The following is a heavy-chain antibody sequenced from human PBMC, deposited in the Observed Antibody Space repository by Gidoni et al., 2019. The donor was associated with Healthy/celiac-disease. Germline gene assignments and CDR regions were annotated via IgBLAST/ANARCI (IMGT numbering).Heavy chain of an antibody. Sequence: QLQLQASGPGLVKPSETLSLTCTVSGGSICSSSYYWGWIRQPPGKGLEWIGSSYYSGSTYYNPSLKSRVTISVDTSKNQFSLKLSSVTAADTAVYYCARHKSGLWFGESVSGYFDYWGQGTLVTVSS. J-gene: IGHJ4*02. D-gene: IGHD3-10*01. CDR2: SYYSGST. CDR1: GGSICSSSYY. CDR3: ARHKSGLWFGESVSGYFDY. V-gene: IGHV4-39*01.